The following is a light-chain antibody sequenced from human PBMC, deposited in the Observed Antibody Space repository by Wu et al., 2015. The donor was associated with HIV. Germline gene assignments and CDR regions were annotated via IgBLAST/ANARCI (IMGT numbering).Light chain of an antibody. Sequence: EIVLTQSPGTLSLSPGERATLSCRASQSVSSIFLAWYQQKPGRAPRLLIYAASTGATGIPSRFSGSGSGTDFTLTISRLETEDFAVYYCQHYDDSRARWFGQGTKLEIK. CDR2: AAS. V-gene: IGKV3-20*01. J-gene: IGKJ1*01. CDR1: QSVSSIF. CDR3: QHYDDSRARW.